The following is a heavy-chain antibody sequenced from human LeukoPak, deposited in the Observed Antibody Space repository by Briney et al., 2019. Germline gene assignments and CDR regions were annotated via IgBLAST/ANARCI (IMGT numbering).Heavy chain of an antibody. V-gene: IGHV1-18*01. CDR2: ISAYNGNT. J-gene: IGHJ4*02. CDR1: GYTFSSYG. CDR3: ARGGLRFLEWPWFDY. D-gene: IGHD3-3*01. Sequence: ASVKVSCKASGYTFSSYGISWVRQAPGQGLEWMGWISAYNGNTNYAQKVQGRVTMTTDTSTSTGYMELRSLRSDDTAVYYCARGGLRFLEWPWFDYWGQGTLVTVSS.